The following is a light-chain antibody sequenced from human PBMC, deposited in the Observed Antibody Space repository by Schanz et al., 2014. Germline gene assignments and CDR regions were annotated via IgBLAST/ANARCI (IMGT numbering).Light chain of an antibody. V-gene: IGKV3-20*01. CDR3: QQYGNSYT. J-gene: IGKJ2*01. CDR2: GAS. Sequence: EIVLTQSPATLSLSPGERATLSCRASQSVSSYLAWYQQKPGQAPRLLIYGASTRATGIPARFSGSGSGTEFTLTITRLEPEDFAVYSCQQYGNSYTFGQGTKLEIK. CDR1: QSVSSY.